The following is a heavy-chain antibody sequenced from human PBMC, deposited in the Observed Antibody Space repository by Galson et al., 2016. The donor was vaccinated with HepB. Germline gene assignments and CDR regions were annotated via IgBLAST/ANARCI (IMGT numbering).Heavy chain of an antibody. CDR1: GGSISSGDYY. CDR3: ARAAESDAFDF. CDR2: ISYSGST. J-gene: IGHJ3*01. Sequence: TLSLTCTVSGGSISSGDYYWSWIRQHPGKGLEWIAYISYSGSTYYNPSLKSRLTISVDTSKNHFSLKLSSVTAADTAVYYCARAAESDAFDFWGQGTMVTVSS. V-gene: IGHV4-31*03.